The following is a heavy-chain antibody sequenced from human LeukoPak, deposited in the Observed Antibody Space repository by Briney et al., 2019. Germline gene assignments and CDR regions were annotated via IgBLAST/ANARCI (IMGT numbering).Heavy chain of an antibody. CDR1: GGTFSSYA. D-gene: IGHD2-21*01. Sequence: SVKVSCKASGGTFSSYAISWVRQAPGQGLEWMGGIIPIFGTANYAQKFQGRVTITADESTSTAYMELSSLRSEDTAVYYCARVGEAPAIGGYYFDYWGQGTLVTVSS. CDR2: IIPIFGTA. CDR3: ARVGEAPAIGGYYFDY. J-gene: IGHJ4*02. V-gene: IGHV1-69*13.